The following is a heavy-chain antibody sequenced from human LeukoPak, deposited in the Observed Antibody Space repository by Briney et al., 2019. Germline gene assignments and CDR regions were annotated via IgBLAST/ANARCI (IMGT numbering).Heavy chain of an antibody. D-gene: IGHD6-19*01. CDR3: ARGGRIAVAGTPTRY. CDR2: IYYSGST. Sequence: ETLSLTCTVSGGSISSSSYYWGWIRQPPGKGLEWIGSIYYSGSTYYNPSLKSRVTISVDTSKNQFSLKLSSVTAADTAVYYCARGGRIAVAGTPTRYWGQGTLVTVSS. J-gene: IGHJ4*02. V-gene: IGHV4-39*07. CDR1: GGSISSSSYY.